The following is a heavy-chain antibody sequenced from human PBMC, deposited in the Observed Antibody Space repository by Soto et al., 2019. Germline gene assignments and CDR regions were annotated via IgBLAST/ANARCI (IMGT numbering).Heavy chain of an antibody. J-gene: IGHJ4*02. Sequence: GESLKISCKGSGYSFAVYWITWVRQKPGKGLEWMGRIDPSDSQTYYSPSFRGHVTISVTKSITTVFLQWSGLRASDTAMYYCARQIYDSDTGPNFQYYFDSWGQGTPVTVSS. CDR3: ARQIYDSDTGPNFQYYFDS. D-gene: IGHD3-22*01. V-gene: IGHV5-10-1*01. CDR1: GYSFAVYW. CDR2: IDPSDSQT.